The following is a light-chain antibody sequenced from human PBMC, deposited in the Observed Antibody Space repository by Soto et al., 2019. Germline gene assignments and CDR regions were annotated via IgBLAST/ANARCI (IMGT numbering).Light chain of an antibody. V-gene: IGKV1-6*01. CDR2: GTS. Sequence: AIQMTQSPSSLSASVGDRVTITCRASQGIRSDLGWYQQRPGKAPKLLIYGTSNLQSGVPSRFSGSGSGTDFTLTISSLQPEDVATYYCLQDYSYPRTFGEGTKVNIK. CDR3: LQDYSYPRT. CDR1: QGIRSD. J-gene: IGKJ1*01.